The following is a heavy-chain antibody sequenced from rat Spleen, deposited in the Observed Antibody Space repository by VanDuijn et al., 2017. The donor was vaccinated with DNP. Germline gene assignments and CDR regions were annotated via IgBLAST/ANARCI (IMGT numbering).Heavy chain of an antibody. J-gene: IGHJ2*01. V-gene: IGHV5-7*01. CDR2: IIYDASGT. CDR3: VRWNSGHFDY. Sequence: EVQLVESGGGLVQPGRSLKLSCAASGFTFSDYNMAWVRQAPEMGLEWVATIIYDASGTYYRDSVKGRFTISRDNAKSTLYLQMNSLRSEDMATYYCVRWNSGHFDYWGQGVMVTVSS. CDR1: GFTFSDYN. D-gene: IGHD4-3*01.